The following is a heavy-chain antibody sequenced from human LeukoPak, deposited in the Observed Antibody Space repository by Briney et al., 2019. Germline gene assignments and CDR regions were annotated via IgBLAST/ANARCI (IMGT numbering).Heavy chain of an antibody. V-gene: IGHV4-30-2*01. CDR3: AGEGEYGDSYS. CDR2: IYRGRT. J-gene: IGHJ5*02. D-gene: IGHD2-21*01. CDR1: GDSISYESYY. Sequence: SETLSLTCAVSGDSISYESYYWNWIRQAPGKGPEWIGNIYRGRTRLHLSLTSRVAISVDMSKSQVSLSLTSVTAADTAIYYCAGEGEYGDSYSWGQGALVIVSA.